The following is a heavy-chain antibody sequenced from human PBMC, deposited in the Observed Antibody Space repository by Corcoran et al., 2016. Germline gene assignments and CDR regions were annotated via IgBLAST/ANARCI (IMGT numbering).Heavy chain of an antibody. J-gene: IGHJ4*02. CDR3: ARGRRAAAGGFDY. Sequence: EVQLVESGGGLIQPGGSLRLSCAASGFTVSSNYMSWVRQAPGKGLEWVSVIYSGGSTYYADSVKGRFTISRDNSKNPLYLQMNSLRAEDTAVYYCARGRRAAAGGFDYWGQGTLVTVSS. CDR1: GFTVSSNY. V-gene: IGHV3-53*01. CDR2: IYSGGST. D-gene: IGHD6-13*01.